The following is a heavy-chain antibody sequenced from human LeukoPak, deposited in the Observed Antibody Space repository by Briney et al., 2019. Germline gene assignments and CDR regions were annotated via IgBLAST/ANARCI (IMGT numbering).Heavy chain of an antibody. Sequence: SQTLSLTCAVSGGSISSGGYSWSWIRQPPGKGLEWIGYIYHSGSTYYNPSLKSRVTISVDRSKNQFSLKLSSVTAADTAVYYCARGLVVAGDWYFDLWGRGTLVTVSS. CDR3: ARGLVVAGDWYFDL. J-gene: IGHJ2*01. CDR1: GGSISSGGYS. D-gene: IGHD2-15*01. V-gene: IGHV4-30-2*01. CDR2: IYHSGST.